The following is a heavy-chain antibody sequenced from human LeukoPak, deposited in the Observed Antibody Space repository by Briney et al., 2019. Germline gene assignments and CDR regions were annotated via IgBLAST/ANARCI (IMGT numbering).Heavy chain of an antibody. CDR2: IEADGSQK. CDR1: GFTFSNSW. J-gene: IGHJ4*02. CDR3: ARFTRSASYEVY. D-gene: IGHD3-10*01. Sequence: PGGSLRLSCAASGFTFSNSWMGWVRQAPERGLEWVANIEADGSQKDYVDSMKGRFTVSRDNAKNSVYLEMKSLRVEDTAIYYCARFTRSASYEVYWGQGTLVTVSS. V-gene: IGHV3-7*01.